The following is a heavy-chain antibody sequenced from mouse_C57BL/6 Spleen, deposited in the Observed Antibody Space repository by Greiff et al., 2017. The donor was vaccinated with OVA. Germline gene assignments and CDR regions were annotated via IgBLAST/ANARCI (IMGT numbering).Heavy chain of an antibody. Sequence: QVQLQQPGAELVMPGASVKLSCKASGYTFTSYWMHWVKQRPGQGLEWIGEIDPSDSYTNYNQKFKGKSTLTVDKSSSTAYMQLSSLTSEDSAVYYCARSVYDGDAMDYWGQGTSVTVSS. CDR1: GYTFTSYW. D-gene: IGHD2-3*01. CDR2: IDPSDSYT. V-gene: IGHV1-69*01. CDR3: ARSVYDGDAMDY. J-gene: IGHJ4*01.